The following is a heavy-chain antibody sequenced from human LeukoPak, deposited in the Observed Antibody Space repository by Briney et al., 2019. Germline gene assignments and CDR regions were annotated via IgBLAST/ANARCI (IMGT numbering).Heavy chain of an antibody. V-gene: IGHV4-38-2*01. J-gene: IGHJ5*02. CDR2: IYHSGST. Sequence: SETLTLTCAVSGYSISSGYYWGWIRQPPGKGLEWIGSIYHSGSTYYNPSLKSRVTISVDTSKNQFSLKLSSVTAADTAVYYCARQRVVPAANYWFDPWGQGTLVTVSS. D-gene: IGHD2-2*01. CDR3: ARQRVVPAANYWFDP. CDR1: GYSISSGYY.